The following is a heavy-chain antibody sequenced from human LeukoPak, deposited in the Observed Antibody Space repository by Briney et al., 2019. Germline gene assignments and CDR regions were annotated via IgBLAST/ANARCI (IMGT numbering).Heavy chain of an antibody. CDR2: ISYDGTNK. D-gene: IGHD2-2*01. CDR3: ASSGYCSSTNCYADY. Sequence: LSGGSLRLSCAASGFTFSSYGMHWVRQAPGKGLEWVAVISYDGTNKYYADSVKGRFTISRDNSKNTLYLQMNSLRAEDTAVYYCASSGYCSSTNCYADYWGQGTLVTVSS. V-gene: IGHV3-30*03. CDR1: GFTFSSYG. J-gene: IGHJ4*02.